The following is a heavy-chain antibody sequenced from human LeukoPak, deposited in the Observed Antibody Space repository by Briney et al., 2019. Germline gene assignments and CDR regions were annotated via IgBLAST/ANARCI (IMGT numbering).Heavy chain of an antibody. D-gene: IGHD3-10*01. V-gene: IGHV3-30*02. Sequence: GGSLRLSCAASGFTFSSYGMHWVRQAPGEGLEWVAFVRSDGSIEYYADSVKGRFTISRDNSKNTLYLQMNSLRAEDSAVYYCAKDLGTLISGTYYYYFDYWGQGTLVTVSS. CDR2: VRSDGSIE. CDR1: GFTFSSYG. CDR3: AKDLGTLISGTYYYYFDY. J-gene: IGHJ4*02.